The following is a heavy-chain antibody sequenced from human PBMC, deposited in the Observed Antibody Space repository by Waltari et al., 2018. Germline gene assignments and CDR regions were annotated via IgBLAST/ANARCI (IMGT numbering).Heavy chain of an antibody. J-gene: IGHJ6*02. Sequence: QLVESGGGLVQPGGSVRLACAASGSSFRSYEMNWVRQAPGKGLEWISYISDSDNSKCYAESVKGRFIVSRDNAKNSLHLEMNSLRVEDTATYYCVRDGLGSGRTRVDVWGQGTTVIVSS. CDR3: VRDGLGSGRTRVDV. CDR1: GSSFRSYE. CDR2: ISDSDNSK. D-gene: IGHD2-2*01. V-gene: IGHV3-48*03.